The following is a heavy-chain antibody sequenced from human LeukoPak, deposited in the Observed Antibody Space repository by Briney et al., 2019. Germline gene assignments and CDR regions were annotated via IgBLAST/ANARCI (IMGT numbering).Heavy chain of an antibody. V-gene: IGHV3-30*02. J-gene: IGHJ4*02. Sequence: GGSLRLSCAASGFTFSSYGIHWVRQAPGKGLEWVAFIRYDGGNKYYVDSVKGRFTISRDNSKSTLYLQMNSLRAEDTALYYCARGWQWLSFDYWGQGTLVTVSS. CDR3: ARGWQWLSFDY. CDR2: IRYDGGNK. D-gene: IGHD6-19*01. CDR1: GFTFSSYG.